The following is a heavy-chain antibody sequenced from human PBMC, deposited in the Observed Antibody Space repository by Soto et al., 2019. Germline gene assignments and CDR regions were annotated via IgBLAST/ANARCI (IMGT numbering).Heavy chain of an antibody. J-gene: IGHJ4*02. CDR1: GYTFSNFA. D-gene: IGHD1-1*01. V-gene: IGHV1-3*01. Sequence: ASVKVSCKASGYTFSNFAMQWVRQAPGQRLEWMGWINRGNGNTEYSQKFQGRVTITRDTSASSVYMELSSLTSEDTAVYYCARSSTVDTTAGGTYFDYWGQGTLVTVSS. CDR2: INRGNGNT. CDR3: ARSSTVDTTAGGTYFDY.